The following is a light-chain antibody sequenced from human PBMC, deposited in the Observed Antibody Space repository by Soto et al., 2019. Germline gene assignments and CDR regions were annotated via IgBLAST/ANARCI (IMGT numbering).Light chain of an antibody. V-gene: IGKV1-27*01. CDR1: QDISVY. J-gene: IGKJ5*01. CDR2: SAS. CDR3: QKFNTAPLT. Sequence: DIQMTQSPSSLSASVGDRVTITCRASQDISVYLAWYQQKPGKVPKLLIYSASTLQSGVPTRVSGSGSGTDGTLTISSRQPEDVATYYGQKFNTAPLTFGQGTRLEIK.